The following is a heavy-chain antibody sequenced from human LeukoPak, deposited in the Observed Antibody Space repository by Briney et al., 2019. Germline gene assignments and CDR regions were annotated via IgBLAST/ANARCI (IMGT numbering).Heavy chain of an antibody. J-gene: IGHJ1*01. CDR3: ARDRSVVYSSSWSFPREFQH. V-gene: IGHV3-21*01. CDR2: ISSSSSYI. CDR1: GFTFSSYS. D-gene: IGHD6-13*01. Sequence: PGGSLRLSCAASGFTFSSYSMNWVRQAPGKGLEWVSSISSSSSYIYYADSVKGRFTISRDNAKNSLYLQMNSLRAEDTAVYYCARDRSVVYSSSWSFPREFQHWGQGTLVTVSS.